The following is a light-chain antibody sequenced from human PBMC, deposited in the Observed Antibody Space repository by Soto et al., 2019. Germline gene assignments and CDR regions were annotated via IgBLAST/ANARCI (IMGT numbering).Light chain of an antibody. Sequence: EIVMTQSPATLSVSPGERATLSCRASQSVSSNLAWYQQKPGQAPRLLSYGASTRATGIPARFSGSGSGTEFTLTISSLQSEDFAVYYCQQAGTFGPGTKVDIK. CDR1: QSVSSN. J-gene: IGKJ3*01. CDR3: QQAGT. CDR2: GAS. V-gene: IGKV3-15*01.